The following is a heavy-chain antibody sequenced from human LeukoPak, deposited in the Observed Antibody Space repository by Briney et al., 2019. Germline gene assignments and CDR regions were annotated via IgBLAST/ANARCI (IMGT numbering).Heavy chain of an antibody. CDR3: ARGPPLSDFWSGSYYFDY. D-gene: IGHD3-3*01. V-gene: IGHV4-59*01. J-gene: IGHJ4*02. CDR1: GGSIKSYY. Sequence: SETLSLTCSVSGGSIKSYYWSWIRQPPGKGLEWIGHIYYSGSTNYNPSLKSRVTISVDMSKSQFSLKLSSVTAADTAVYYCARGPPLSDFWSGSYYFDYWGQGTLVTVSS. CDR2: IYYSGST.